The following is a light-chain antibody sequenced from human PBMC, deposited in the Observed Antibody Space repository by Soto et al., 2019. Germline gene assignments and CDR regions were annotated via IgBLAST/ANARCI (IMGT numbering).Light chain of an antibody. Sequence: QSVLTQPASVSGSPGQSITISCTGTSSDVGSHNLVSWYQQHPGQAPKLMIYEVTKRPLGVSTRFSASKSGNTASLTSSGLQAESEADYYCCSYGGSRAVFGGGTRRTVL. J-gene: IGLJ7*01. CDR1: SSDVGSHNL. CDR2: EVT. V-gene: IGLV2-23*02. CDR3: CSYGGSRAV.